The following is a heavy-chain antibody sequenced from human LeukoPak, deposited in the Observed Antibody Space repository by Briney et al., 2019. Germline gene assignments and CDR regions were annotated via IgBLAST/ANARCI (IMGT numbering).Heavy chain of an antibody. V-gene: IGHV5-51*01. CDR1: GYSFTSYW. CDR3: ARRITMVRGVISWFDP. J-gene: IGHJ5*02. Sequence: VESLKISCKGSGYSFTSYWIGWVRQMPGKGLEWMGIIYPGDSDTRYSPSFQGQVTISADKSISTAYLQWSSLKASDTAMYYCARRITMVRGVISWFDPWGQGTLVTVSS. CDR2: IYPGDSDT. D-gene: IGHD3-10*01.